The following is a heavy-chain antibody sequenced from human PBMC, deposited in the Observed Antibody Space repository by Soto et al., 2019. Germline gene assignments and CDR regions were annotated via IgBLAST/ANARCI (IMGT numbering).Heavy chain of an antibody. J-gene: IGHJ5*02. CDR1: GYTFTSYG. CDR2: LIPYNGDR. V-gene: IGHV1-18*01. Sequence: ASVKVSCKASGYTFTSYGISWVRQAPGQGLEWMGLLIPYNGDRIYAQKFQGRVILTTDTATNTVYMELGSLRSDGTAVYYCVRDASSGYRGWWDPWGQGTLVTVSS. D-gene: IGHD5-12*01. CDR3: VRDASSGYRGWWDP.